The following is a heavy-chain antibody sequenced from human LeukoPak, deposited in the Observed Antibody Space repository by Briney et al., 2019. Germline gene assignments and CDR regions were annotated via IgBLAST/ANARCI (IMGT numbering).Heavy chain of an antibody. CDR3: ARSGALTNWAFDY. CDR1: GYSISSGYL. D-gene: IGHD1-1*01. V-gene: IGHV4-38-2*02. CDR2: INHSGST. J-gene: IGHJ4*02. Sequence: SETLSLTCTVSGYSISSGYLWGWIRQPPGKGLEWIGSINHSGSTYYNPSLKSRVTISVDTSKNQFSLKLSSVTAADTAVYYCARSGALTNWAFDYWGQGTLVTVSS.